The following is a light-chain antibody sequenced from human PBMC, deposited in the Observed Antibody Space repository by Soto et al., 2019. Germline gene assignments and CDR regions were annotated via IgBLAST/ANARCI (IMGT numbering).Light chain of an antibody. CDR3: VLYMGSGAYL. CDR2: STS. Sequence: QTVVIQESSLSVSPGGTVTLTCGLRSAPISTTYYPAWYQQTPGQAPRTLIYSTSTRSSGVPDRFSGSIRGNKAALTITGAQAEDEAEYHCVLYMGSGAYLFGPGTKLTVL. V-gene: IGLV8-61*01. J-gene: IGLJ1*01. CDR1: SAPISTTYY.